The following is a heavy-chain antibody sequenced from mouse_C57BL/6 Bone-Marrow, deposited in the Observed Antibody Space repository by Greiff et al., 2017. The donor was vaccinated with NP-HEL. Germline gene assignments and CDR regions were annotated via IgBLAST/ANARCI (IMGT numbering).Heavy chain of an antibody. CDR1: GYTFTSYW. CDR2: IDPSDSYT. CDR3: ALYYYGAMDY. D-gene: IGHD1-1*01. J-gene: IGHJ4*01. Sequence: VQLQQPGAELVMPGASVKLSCKASGYTFTSYWMHWVKQRPGQGLEWIGEIDPSDSYTNYNQKFKGKSTLTVDKSSSTAYMQLISLTSEYSAVYYCALYYYGAMDYWGQGTSVTVSS. V-gene: IGHV1-69*01.